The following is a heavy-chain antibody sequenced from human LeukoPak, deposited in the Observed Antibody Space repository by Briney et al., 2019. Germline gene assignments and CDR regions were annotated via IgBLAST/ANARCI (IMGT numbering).Heavy chain of an antibody. D-gene: IGHD6-13*01. V-gene: IGHV3-30*02. CDR2: IRYDGSNK. CDR3: AKDPGGDSSSWYFVY. J-gene: IGHJ4*02. CDR1: GFTFSSYG. Sequence: GGSLRLSCAASGFTFSSYGMHCVRQAPGKGLEGVGFIRYDGSNKYYADSVKGRFTISRDNSKNTLYLQMNSLRAEDTAVYYCAKDPGGDSSSWYFVYWGQGTLVTVSS.